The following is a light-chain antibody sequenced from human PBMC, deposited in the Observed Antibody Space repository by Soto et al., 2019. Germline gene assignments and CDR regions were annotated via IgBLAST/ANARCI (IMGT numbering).Light chain of an antibody. J-gene: IGKJ4*01. V-gene: IGKV1-5*03. CDR2: KAS. CDR1: QSISTW. Sequence: DIQMTQSPSTLSASVGDRVTITCRARQSISTWLAWYQQKPGKAPKLLIYKASSLEGGVPSRFSGSGSGTEFNITISSLQPDDFATYYCQQYNTYPLTFGGGPTVEIK. CDR3: QQYNTYPLT.